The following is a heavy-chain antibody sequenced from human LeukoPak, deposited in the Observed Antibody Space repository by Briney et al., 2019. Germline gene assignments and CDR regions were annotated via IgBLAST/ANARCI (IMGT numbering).Heavy chain of an antibody. CDR3: ARVRITMVRGVIGDRIDVDY. CDR1: GFTFSSYS. CDR2: ISSSSSYI. Sequence: GGSLRLSCAASGFTFSSYSMNRVRQAPGKGLEWVSSISSSSSYIYYADSVKGRFTISRDNAKNSLYLQMNSLRAEDTAVYYCARVRITMVRGVIGDRIDVDYWGQGTLVTVSS. V-gene: IGHV3-21*01. J-gene: IGHJ4*02. D-gene: IGHD3-10*01.